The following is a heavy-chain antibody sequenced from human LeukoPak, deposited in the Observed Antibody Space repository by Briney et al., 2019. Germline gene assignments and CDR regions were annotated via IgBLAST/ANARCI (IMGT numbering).Heavy chain of an antibody. Sequence: MSSETLSLTCTVSGGSISSGDYYWSWIRQPPGKGLEWIGYIYYSGSTYYNPSLKSRVTISVDTSKNQFSLKLSSVTAADTAVYYCAREKYYYDSSGYFNWYFDLWGRGTLVTVSS. V-gene: IGHV4-30-4*01. CDR2: IYYSGST. CDR1: GGSISSGDYY. CDR3: AREKYYYDSSGYFNWYFDL. J-gene: IGHJ2*01. D-gene: IGHD3-22*01.